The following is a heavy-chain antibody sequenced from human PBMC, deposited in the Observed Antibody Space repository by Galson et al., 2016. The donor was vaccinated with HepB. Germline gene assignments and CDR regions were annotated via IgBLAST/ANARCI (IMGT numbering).Heavy chain of an antibody. V-gene: IGHV1-69*13. CDR2: IIPIFGTT. CDR1: GGTFSRYA. J-gene: IGHJ6*02. CDR3: ARPQSPYCSSTNCFYCGMDL. Sequence: SVKVSCKASGGTFSRYAISWVRQAPGQGLAWMGGIIPIFGTTNYAQKFQGRVTITADASTSTAYMELSSLRSEDTAVYYCARPQSPYCSSTNCFYCGMDLWGQGTTVTVSS. D-gene: IGHD2-2*01.